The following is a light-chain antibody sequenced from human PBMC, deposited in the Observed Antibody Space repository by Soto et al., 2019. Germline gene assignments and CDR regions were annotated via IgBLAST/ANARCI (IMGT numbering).Light chain of an antibody. Sequence: EVVFSQSLCTLCLSQRERATLSFRASQSVSSYLALYQQKPGQAPRLLIYDASNRATGIPARFSGSGSGTEFTLTISSLQSEDFAVYYCQQHYEWPITFGQGTLLEI. J-gene: IGKJ5*01. CDR2: DAS. CDR1: QSVSSY. V-gene: IGKV3-15*01. CDR3: QQHYEWPIT.